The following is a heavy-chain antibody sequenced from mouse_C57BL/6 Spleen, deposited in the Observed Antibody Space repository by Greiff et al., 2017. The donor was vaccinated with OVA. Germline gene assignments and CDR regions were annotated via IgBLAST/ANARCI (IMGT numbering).Heavy chain of an antibody. J-gene: IGHJ3*01. Sequence: EVHLVESGEGLVKPGGSLKLSCAASGFTFSSYAMSWVRQTPEKRLEWVAYISSGGDYIYYADTVKGRFTISRDNARNTLYLQMSSLKSEDTAMYYCTREAIYYDYDGFAYWGQGTLVTGSA. CDR2: ISSGGDYI. CDR3: TREAIYYDYDGFAY. V-gene: IGHV5-9-1*02. D-gene: IGHD2-4*01. CDR1: GFTFSSYA.